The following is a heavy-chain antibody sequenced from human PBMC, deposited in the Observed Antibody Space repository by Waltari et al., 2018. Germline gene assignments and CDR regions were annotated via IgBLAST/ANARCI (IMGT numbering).Heavy chain of an antibody. Sequence: QVQLVQSGAEVKKPGSSVKVSCKASGGPFSSYAISWVRQAPGQGLEWRGGISPIFGTANYAQKFQGRVTITADESTSTAYMELSSLRSEDTAVYYCARARSFSYYYYGMDVWGQGTTVTVSS. J-gene: IGHJ6*02. CDR3: ARARSFSYYYYGMDV. CDR1: GGPFSSYA. V-gene: IGHV1-69*01. D-gene: IGHD3-3*01. CDR2: ISPIFGTA.